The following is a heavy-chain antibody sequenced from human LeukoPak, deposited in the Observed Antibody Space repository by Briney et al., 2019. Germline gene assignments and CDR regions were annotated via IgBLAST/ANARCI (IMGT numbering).Heavy chain of an antibody. D-gene: IGHD6-19*01. CDR2: IYYSGST. V-gene: IGHV4-59*01. CDR1: GGSISSYY. J-gene: IGHJ4*02. CDR3: ARRPDPSGWHQDY. Sequence: PSETLSLTCTVSGGSISSYYWSWIRQPPGKRLEWIGYIYYSGSTNYNPSLKSRVTISVDTSKNQFSLKLSSVTAADTAVYYCARRPDPSGWHQDYRGQGTLVTVSS.